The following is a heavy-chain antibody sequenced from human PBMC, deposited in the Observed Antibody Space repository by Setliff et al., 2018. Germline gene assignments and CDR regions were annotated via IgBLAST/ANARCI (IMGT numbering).Heavy chain of an antibody. CDR2: INPHGSEK. D-gene: IGHD3-10*01. CDR3: FGAGTCSY. Sequence: LRLSCTASGLSYIIDWVSWVRQAPGKGLEWLASINPHGSEKYYADSVKGRFTISRDNAKNSLSLQMNNLRTEDTAVYYCFGAGTCSYWGQGTLVTVSS. CDR1: GLSYIIDW. J-gene: IGHJ4*02. V-gene: IGHV3-7*01.